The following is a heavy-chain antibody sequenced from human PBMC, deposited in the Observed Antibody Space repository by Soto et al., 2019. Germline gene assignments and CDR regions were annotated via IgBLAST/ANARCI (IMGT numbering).Heavy chain of an antibody. CDR2: IIPIFGTA. V-gene: IGHV1-69*06. D-gene: IGHD2-2*02. J-gene: IGHJ5*02. CDR1: GGTFSGYA. Sequence: GASVKVSCKASGGTFSGYAISWVRQAPGQGLEWMGGIIPIFGTANYAQKFQGRVTITADKSTSTAYMELSSLRSEDTAVYYGAPDCSSTRCYSPWCPASMLTVTS. CDR3: APDCSSTRCYSP.